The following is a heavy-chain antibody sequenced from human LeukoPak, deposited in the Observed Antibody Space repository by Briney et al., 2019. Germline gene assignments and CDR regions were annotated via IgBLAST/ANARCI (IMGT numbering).Heavy chain of an antibody. Sequence: SVKVSCKASGGTFSSYAISWVRQAPGQGLEWMGGIIPIFGTANYAQKFQGRVTITADESTSTAYMELSSLGSEDTAVYYCARGGYSYASDFDYWGQGTLVTVSS. V-gene: IGHV1-69*01. D-gene: IGHD5-18*01. J-gene: IGHJ4*02. CDR3: ARGGYSYASDFDY. CDR1: GGTFSSYA. CDR2: IIPIFGTA.